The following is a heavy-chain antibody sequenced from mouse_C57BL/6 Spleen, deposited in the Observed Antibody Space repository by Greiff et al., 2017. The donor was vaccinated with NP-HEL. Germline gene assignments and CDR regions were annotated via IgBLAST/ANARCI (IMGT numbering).Heavy chain of an antibody. J-gene: IGHJ1*03. CDR2: IYPRSGNT. Sequence: VQLQQSGAELARPGASVKLSCKASGYTFTSYGISWVKQRTGQGLEWIGEIYPRSGNTYYNEKFKGKATLTADKSSSTAYMELRSLTSEDSAVYFGARGSPITTVVDWYFDVWGTGTTVTVSS. CDR3: ARGSPITTVVDWYFDV. V-gene: IGHV1-81*01. CDR1: GYTFTSYG. D-gene: IGHD1-1*01.